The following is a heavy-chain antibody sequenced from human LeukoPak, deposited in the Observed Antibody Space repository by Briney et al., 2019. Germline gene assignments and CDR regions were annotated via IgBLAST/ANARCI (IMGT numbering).Heavy chain of an antibody. CDR2: IIPIFGTA. CDR1: GGTFSSYA. Sequence: ASVKVSCKASGGTFSSYAISWVRQAPGQGLEWMGGIIPIFGTANYAQKFQGRVTITADESTSTAYMELSSLRSEDTAVYYCATVSTGDYYFDYWGQGTLVTVSS. CDR3: ATVSTGDYYFDY. D-gene: IGHD7-27*01. V-gene: IGHV1-69*13. J-gene: IGHJ4*02.